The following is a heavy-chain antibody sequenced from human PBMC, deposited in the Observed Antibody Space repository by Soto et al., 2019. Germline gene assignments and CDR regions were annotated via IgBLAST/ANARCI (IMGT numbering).Heavy chain of an antibody. CDR2: ISYDGSNK. CDR3: VKEGYMRSDWYGQFDC. V-gene: IGHV3-30*14. J-gene: IGHJ4*02. D-gene: IGHD6-19*01. Sequence: GGSLRLSCAAFGFTFSSYSMHWVRQTPGKGLEWVAVISYDGSNKYYADSVKGRFTISRDNSKNTLYLQMYSLRPEDTALYYCVKEGYMRSDWYGQFDCWGQGTLVTVSS. CDR1: GFTFSSYS.